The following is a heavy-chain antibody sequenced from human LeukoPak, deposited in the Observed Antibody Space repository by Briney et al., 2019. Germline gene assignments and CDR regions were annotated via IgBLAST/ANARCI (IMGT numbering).Heavy chain of an antibody. CDR1: GGSIRSNLYY. CDR2: IFYSGNT. V-gene: IGHV4-39*07. Sequence: SETLSLTCSASGGSIRSNLYYWAWIRQSPGKGLEWIGSIFYSGNTYYNSSLKSRVTISVDKSKNQFSLKLSSVTAADTAIYYCAGHIHSSSYYSDYWGQGTLVTVSS. D-gene: IGHD6-13*01. J-gene: IGHJ4*02. CDR3: AGHIHSSSYYSDY.